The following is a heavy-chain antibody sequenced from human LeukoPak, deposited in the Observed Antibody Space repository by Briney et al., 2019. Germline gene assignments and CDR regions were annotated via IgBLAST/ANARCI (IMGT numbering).Heavy chain of an antibody. V-gene: IGHV3-21*01. CDR1: GFTFSSYT. J-gene: IGHJ4*02. CDR3: TRGSYGDYEY. D-gene: IGHD4-17*01. CDR2: IDPSSTYI. Sequence: GGSLRLSCAASGFTFSSYTMNWVRQAPGKGLEWVSSIDPSSTYIYYADSVKGRFTISRDSAQNSLYLQMNSLRAEDTAVYYCTRGSYGDYEYWGQGTLVTVSS.